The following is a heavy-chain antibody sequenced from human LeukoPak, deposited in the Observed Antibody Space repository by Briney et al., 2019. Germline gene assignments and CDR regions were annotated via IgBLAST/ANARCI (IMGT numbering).Heavy chain of an antibody. CDR1: AFTFSSYS. Sequence: GGSLRLSCAASAFTFSSYSMNWVRQAPGKGLEWVANIKQDGSEKYYVDSVKGRFTISRDNAKNSLYLQMNSLRAEDTAVYYCARRPRAAGDRPPNWFDPWGQGTLVTVSS. D-gene: IGHD6-13*01. V-gene: IGHV3-7*01. CDR3: ARRPRAAGDRPPNWFDP. J-gene: IGHJ5*02. CDR2: IKQDGSEK.